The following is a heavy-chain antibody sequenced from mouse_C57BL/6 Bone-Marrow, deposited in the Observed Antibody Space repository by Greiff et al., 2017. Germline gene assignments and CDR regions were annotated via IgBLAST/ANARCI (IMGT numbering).Heavy chain of an antibody. D-gene: IGHD2-3*01. CDR2: IYPGGGYT. CDR1: GYTFTNYW. J-gene: IGHJ4*01. V-gene: IGHV1-63*01. CDR3: AREDWLLYYAVDY. Sequence: QVQLQQSGAELVRPGTSVKMSCKASGYTFTNYWIGWAKQRPGHGLEWIGDIYPGGGYTNYNEKFKGKATLTADKSSSTAYMQFSSLTSEDSAIYYCAREDWLLYYAVDYWGQGTTVTVST.